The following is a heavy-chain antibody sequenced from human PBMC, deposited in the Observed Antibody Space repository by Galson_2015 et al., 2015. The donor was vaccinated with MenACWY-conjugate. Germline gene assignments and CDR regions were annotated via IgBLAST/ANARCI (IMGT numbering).Heavy chain of an antibody. CDR2: ICAGGISI. Sequence: SLRLSCAASGFVFSDYCMHWVRQAPGKGLECVSRICAGGISIMYGDSVRGRFNISRDDAENTLYLQMDGLRADDTAVYFCVRGSIGWRGMDIWGQGTTVTVSS. V-gene: IGHV3-74*03. CDR1: GFVFSDYC. D-gene: IGHD2-15*01. J-gene: IGHJ6*02. CDR3: VRGSIGWRGMDI.